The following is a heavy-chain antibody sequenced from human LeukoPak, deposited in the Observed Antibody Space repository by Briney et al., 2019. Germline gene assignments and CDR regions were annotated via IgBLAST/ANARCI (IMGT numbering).Heavy chain of an antibody. J-gene: IGHJ4*02. V-gene: IGHV3-48*04. D-gene: IGHD3-22*01. CDR2: ISSSSSTI. CDR3: ARAYFYDSSATPDY. CDR1: GFTVSSNY. Sequence: GGSLRLSCAVSGFTVSSNYMNWVRQAPGKGLEWVSYISSSSSTIYYADSVKGRFTISRDNTKNSLYLQMNSLRAEDTAAYYCARAYFYDSSATPDYWGQGTLVTVSS.